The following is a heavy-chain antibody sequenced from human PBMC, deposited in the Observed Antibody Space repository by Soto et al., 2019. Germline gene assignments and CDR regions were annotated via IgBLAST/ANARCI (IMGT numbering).Heavy chain of an antibody. CDR1: GFTFSTFS. J-gene: IGHJ4*01. D-gene: IGHD2-15*01. Sequence: EVQLVESGGGSVQPGGSLRLSCAASGFTFSTFSMNWVRQAPGRGLEWISYISGGGRPISYADSVKGRFTISRDNAKNSLYLQMDSLPDEDTAVYYCARDLGCAFDSWGHGTGVNVS. CDR2: ISGGGRPI. CDR3: ARDLGCAFDS. V-gene: IGHV3-48*02.